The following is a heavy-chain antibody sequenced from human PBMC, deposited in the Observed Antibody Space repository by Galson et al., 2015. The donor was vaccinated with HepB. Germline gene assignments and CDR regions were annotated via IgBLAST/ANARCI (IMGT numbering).Heavy chain of an antibody. Sequence: TLSLTCSVSGGSISSSYWSWIRQPPGKGLDWIGFIDYTGRANYNPSLKSRVTISVDTSKNQFSLKLSSVTAADTAVYYCARLVVPSAILRWFDPWGQGTLVTVSS. D-gene: IGHD2-2*02. J-gene: IGHJ5*02. CDR1: GGSISSSY. CDR3: ARLVVPSAILRWFDP. CDR2: IDYTGRA. V-gene: IGHV4-59*08.